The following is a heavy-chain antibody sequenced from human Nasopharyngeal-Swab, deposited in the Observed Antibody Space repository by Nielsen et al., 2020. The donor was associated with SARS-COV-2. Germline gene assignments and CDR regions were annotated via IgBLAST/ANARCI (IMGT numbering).Heavy chain of an antibody. V-gene: IGHV3-30-3*01. J-gene: IGHJ4*02. CDR3: ARDMGRDGYNYPFDY. D-gene: IGHD5-24*01. CDR2: VSYDGSSK. Sequence: VRQMPGKGLEWVAVVSYDGSSKYYADSVKGRFTISRDNSKNTLYLQMNSLRAEDTAVFYCARDMGRDGYNYPFDYWGQGTLVTSPQ.